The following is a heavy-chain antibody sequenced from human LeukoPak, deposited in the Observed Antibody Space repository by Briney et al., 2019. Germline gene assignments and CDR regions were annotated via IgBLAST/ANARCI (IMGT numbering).Heavy chain of an antibody. D-gene: IGHD6-25*01. Sequence: PGGSLRLSCAASGFTFSTYGMHWVRQAPGKGLEWVAVIWYDGSNKYYADSVQGRFTISRDNSKNTLCLEMNSLRAEDTAVYYCARSIPAPDYWGQGTLVTVSS. CDR1: GFTFSTYG. V-gene: IGHV3-33*01. J-gene: IGHJ4*02. CDR2: IWYDGSNK. CDR3: ARSIPAPDY.